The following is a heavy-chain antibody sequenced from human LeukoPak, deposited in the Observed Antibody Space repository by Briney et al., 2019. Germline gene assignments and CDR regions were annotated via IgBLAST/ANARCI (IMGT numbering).Heavy chain of an antibody. CDR1: GYSISSGYY. CDR3: ARDRSGGYSLDY. J-gene: IGHJ4*02. V-gene: IGHV4-38-2*02. D-gene: IGHD1-26*01. CDR2: MFHSGST. Sequence: SETLSLTCAVSGYSISSGYYWGWIRQPPGKGLEWIGNMFHSGSTYYNPSLKSRVTISVDTSKNQFSLRLSSVPAADTAIYYCARDRSGGYSLDYWGQGTLVTVSS.